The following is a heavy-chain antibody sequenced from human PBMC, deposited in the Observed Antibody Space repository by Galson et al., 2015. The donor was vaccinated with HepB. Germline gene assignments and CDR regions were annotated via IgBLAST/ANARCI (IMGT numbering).Heavy chain of an antibody. CDR1: GYTFTSYG. V-gene: IGHV1-18*01. CDR2: ISAYNGNT. J-gene: IGHJ3*02. Sequence: SVKVSCKASGYTFTSYGISWVRQAPGQGLEWMGWISAYNGNTNYAQKLQGRVTMTTDTSTSTAYMELRSLRSDDTAVYYCARDPIYDDSDAFDIWGQGTMVTVSS. CDR3: ARDPIYDDSDAFDI. D-gene: IGHD5/OR15-5a*01.